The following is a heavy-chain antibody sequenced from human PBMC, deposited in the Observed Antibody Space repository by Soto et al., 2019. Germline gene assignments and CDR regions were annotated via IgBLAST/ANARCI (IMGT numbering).Heavy chain of an antibody. D-gene: IGHD7-27*01. V-gene: IGHV3-33*01. Sequence: QVQLVESGGGVVQPGRSLRLSCAASGFTFSSYGMHWVRQAPGKGLEWVAVIWYDGSNKYYADSVKGRFTISRDNSKNGLYLQMNSLRAEDTAVYYCARELGAFDIWGQGTMVTVSS. J-gene: IGHJ3*02. CDR1: GFTFSSYG. CDR2: IWYDGSNK. CDR3: ARELGAFDI.